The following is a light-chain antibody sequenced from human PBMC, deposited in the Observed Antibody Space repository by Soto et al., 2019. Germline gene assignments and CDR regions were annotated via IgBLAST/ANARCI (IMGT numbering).Light chain of an antibody. J-gene: IGLJ1*01. CDR1: SSDVGSYNY. CDR2: EVS. CDR3: SSNSSSSTLEV. V-gene: IGLV2-14*01. Sequence: QSALTQPASVSGSPGQSITISCTGTSSDVGSYNYVSWYQHHPGKAPKLMIYEVSNRPSGVSNRFSGSKSGNTASLTISGLQAEDEGDYFCSSNSSSSTLEVFGTGTKLTVL.